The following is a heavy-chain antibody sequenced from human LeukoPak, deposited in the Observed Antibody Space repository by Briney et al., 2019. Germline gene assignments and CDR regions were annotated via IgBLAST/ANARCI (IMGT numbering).Heavy chain of an antibody. V-gene: IGHV3-23*01. CDR1: GFHLSSYA. CDR3: AKGRITMVRGVTD. J-gene: IGHJ4*02. D-gene: IGHD3-10*01. Sequence: GGSLRLSCGASGFHLSSYAMSWVREARGRGLEWVAGISGSRGSTYYADSVKGRFTTSRDNSKNPRYLEMNSLRAEDTAVYYCAKGRITMVRGVTDWGQGTLVTVSS. CDR2: ISGSRGST.